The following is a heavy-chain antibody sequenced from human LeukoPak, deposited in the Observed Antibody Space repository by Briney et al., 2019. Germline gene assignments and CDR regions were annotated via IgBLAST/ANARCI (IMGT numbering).Heavy chain of an antibody. CDR2: IRSKADGGTT. Sequence: PGRSLRLSCTASGFIFGDYGLSWARQAPGKGLEWVGFIRSKADGGTTEYAASVKGRFTISRDDSKSIAYLQMNSLQTEDTAVFYCSRVLTSGTRRFDPWGQGTLVTVSS. D-gene: IGHD1-1*01. J-gene: IGHJ5*02. CDR3: SRVLTSGTRRFDP. CDR1: GFIFGDYG. V-gene: IGHV3-49*04.